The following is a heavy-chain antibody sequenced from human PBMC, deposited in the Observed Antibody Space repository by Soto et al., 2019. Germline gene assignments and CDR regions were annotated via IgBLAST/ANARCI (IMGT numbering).Heavy chain of an antibody. J-gene: IGHJ4*02. Sequence: EVQLLESGGGLVQPGGSLRLSCAASGFTFSSFAMTWVRQAPGKGLEWVSSLTGSGDSTYYADSVKDRFTISRDNSKNTQYLQMNSLRADDTALYYCAKGTAVTTGDMAYWGQGTLVTVSS. CDR1: GFTFSSFA. V-gene: IGHV3-23*01. CDR3: AKGTAVTTGDMAY. D-gene: IGHD4-17*01. CDR2: LTGSGDST.